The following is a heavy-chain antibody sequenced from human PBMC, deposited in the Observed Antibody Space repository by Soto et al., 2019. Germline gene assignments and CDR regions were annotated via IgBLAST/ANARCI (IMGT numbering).Heavy chain of an antibody. J-gene: IGHJ4*02. Sequence: GGSLRLSCAASGFTFSSYAMSWVRQAPGKGLEWVSAISGSGGSTYYADSVKGRFTISRDNSKNTLYLQMNSLRAEDTAVYYCAKDLIMITFGGVIGPLFDYWGQGTLVTVSS. V-gene: IGHV3-23*01. CDR2: ISGSGGST. CDR1: GFTFSSYA. CDR3: AKDLIMITFGGVIGPLFDY. D-gene: IGHD3-16*02.